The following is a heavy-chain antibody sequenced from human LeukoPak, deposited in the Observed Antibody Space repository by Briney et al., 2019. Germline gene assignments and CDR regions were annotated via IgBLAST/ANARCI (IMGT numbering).Heavy chain of an antibody. J-gene: IGHJ1*01. CDR1: GFTVSSNY. CDR2: IYSGGST. CDR3: AKGSGMEDIVVVVAATPVVEYFQH. Sequence: GGSLRLSCAASGFTVSSNYMSWVRQAPGKGLEWVSVIYSGGSTYYADSVKGRFTISRDNSKNTLYLQMNSLRAEDTAVYYCAKGSGMEDIVVVVAATPVVEYFQHWGQGTLVTVPS. V-gene: IGHV3-66*01. D-gene: IGHD2-15*01.